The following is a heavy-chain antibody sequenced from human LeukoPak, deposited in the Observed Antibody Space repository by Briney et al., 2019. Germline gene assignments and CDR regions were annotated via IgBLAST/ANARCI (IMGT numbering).Heavy chain of an antibody. J-gene: IGHJ4*02. CDR3: VRGIGSSSSL. Sequence: GRFTISRDNAKNPLYLQMNSLRAEDTAIYYCVRGIGSSSSLWGQGTLVTVSS. D-gene: IGHD6-6*01. V-gene: IGHV3-11*06.